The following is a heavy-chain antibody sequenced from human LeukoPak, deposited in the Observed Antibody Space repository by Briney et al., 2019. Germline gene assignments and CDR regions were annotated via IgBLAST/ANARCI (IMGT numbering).Heavy chain of an antibody. CDR3: AKDNRRHYTSGPNPDSLH. D-gene: IGHD6-19*01. V-gene: IGHV3-21*04. CDR2: ISSSSSYI. Sequence: GGSLRLSCAASGFTFSSYSMNWVRQAPGKGLEWVSSISSSSSYIYYADSVKGRFTISRDNAKNSLYLQMNSLRVEDTAFYYCAKDNRRHYTSGPNPDSLHWGQGALVTVSS. CDR1: GFTFSSYS. J-gene: IGHJ4*02.